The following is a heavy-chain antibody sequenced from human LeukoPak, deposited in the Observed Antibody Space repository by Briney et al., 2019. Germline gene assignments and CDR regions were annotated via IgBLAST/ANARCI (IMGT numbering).Heavy chain of an antibody. CDR2: IWYDGSYK. CDR1: GFTFSNYA. J-gene: IGHJ3*02. D-gene: IGHD4-23*01. V-gene: IGHV3-33*01. Sequence: GGSLRLSCAASGFTFSNYAMHWVRQPPGKGLEWVAIIWYDGSYKYYADSVKGRFTVSRDNSKNTLYLQVNSPTAEDTAVYYCARGNSDAFDIWGQGTMVTVSS. CDR3: ARGNSDAFDI.